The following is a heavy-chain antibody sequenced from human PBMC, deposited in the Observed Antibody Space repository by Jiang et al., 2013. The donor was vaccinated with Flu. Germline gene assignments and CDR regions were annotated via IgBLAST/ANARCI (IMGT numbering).Heavy chain of an antibody. J-gene: IGHJ4*02. CDR2: IDSSSYTI. Sequence: GLVXPGGSLRLSCAASGFTFSTYSMNWVRQAPGKGLEWVSYIDSSSYTIYYADSVKGRFTISRDNAKSSLYLQMNSLRAEDTAVYYCAREIPTWDYWGQGTLVTVSS. CDR1: GFTFSTYS. V-gene: IGHV3-48*01. CDR3: AREIPTWDY.